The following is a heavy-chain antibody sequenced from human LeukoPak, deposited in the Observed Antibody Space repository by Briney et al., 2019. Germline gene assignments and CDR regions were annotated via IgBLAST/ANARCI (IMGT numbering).Heavy chain of an antibody. CDR2: INWKGDST. CDR3: ARGAPSNAPGGATCGGDCYSPDKLFDY. D-gene: IGHD2-21*02. CDR1: GSTFDDYG. Sequence: GGSLRLSCAASGSTFDDYGMNWVRQAPGKGLEWVSGINWKGDSTGYADSVKGRFTISRDNAKNSLYLQMNSLRAEDTAVYYCARGAPSNAPGGATCGGDCYSPDKLFDYWGQGTLVTVSS. J-gene: IGHJ4*02. V-gene: IGHV3-20*04.